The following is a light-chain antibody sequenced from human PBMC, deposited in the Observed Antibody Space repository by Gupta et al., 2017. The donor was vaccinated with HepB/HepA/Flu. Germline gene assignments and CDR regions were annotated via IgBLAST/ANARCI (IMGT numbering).Light chain of an antibody. CDR1: SSNIDNNY. V-gene: IGLV1-51*01. CDR2: DNH. CDR3: GTWDGSLSTWV. J-gene: IGLJ3*02. Sequence: QSALTHPPSVSAAAGQNVTIPCSGRSSNIDNNYVSWYQQLPGTAPELLIYDNHKRPSAIPDRISGSRSGASATLCITGLQTEDEADYYYGTWDGSLSTWVFGGGTTLTVL.